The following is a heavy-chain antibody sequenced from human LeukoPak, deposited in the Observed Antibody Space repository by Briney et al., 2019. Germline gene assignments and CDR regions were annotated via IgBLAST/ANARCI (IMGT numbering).Heavy chain of an antibody. CDR2: INHSGST. V-gene: IGHV4-34*01. Sequence: SETLSLTCTVYGGSFSGYYWSWIRQPPGKGLEWIGEINHSGSTNYNPSLKSRVTISVDTSKNQFSLKLSSVTAADTAVYYCASDYGGNSDDAFDIWGQGTMVTVSS. D-gene: IGHD4-23*01. CDR3: ASDYGGNSDDAFDI. J-gene: IGHJ3*02. CDR1: GGSFSGYY.